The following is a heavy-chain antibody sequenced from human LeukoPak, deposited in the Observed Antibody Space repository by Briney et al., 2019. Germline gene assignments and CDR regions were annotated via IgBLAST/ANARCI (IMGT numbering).Heavy chain of an antibody. V-gene: IGHV1-8*01. CDR1: GYTFTSYD. J-gene: IGHJ5*02. CDR3: ARMYYFDSGSDNWFDP. D-gene: IGHD3-10*01. Sequence: ASVKVSCKASGYTFTSYDINWVRQATGQGLECMGWMNPNSGNTGYAQKFQGRVTMTRNTSISTAYMELSSLRSEDTAVYYCARMYYFDSGSDNWFDPWGQGTLVTVSS. CDR2: MNPNSGNT.